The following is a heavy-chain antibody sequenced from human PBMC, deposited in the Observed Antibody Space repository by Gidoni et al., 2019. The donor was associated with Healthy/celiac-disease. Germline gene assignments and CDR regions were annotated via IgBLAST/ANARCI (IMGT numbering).Heavy chain of an antibody. CDR3: AFERGYSYGYEYYYGMDV. Sequence: TFDDYAMHWVRQAPGKGLEWVSLISGDGGSTYYADSVKGRFTISRDNSKNSLYLQMNSLRTEDTALYYCAFERGYSYGYEYYYGMDVWGQGTTVTVSS. J-gene: IGHJ6*02. CDR1: TFDDYA. V-gene: IGHV3-43*02. D-gene: IGHD5-18*01. CDR2: ISGDGGST.